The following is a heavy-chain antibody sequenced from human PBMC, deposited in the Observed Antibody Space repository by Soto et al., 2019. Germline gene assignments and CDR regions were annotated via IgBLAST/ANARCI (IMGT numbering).Heavy chain of an antibody. CDR1: GFTFSSYG. V-gene: IGHV3-30*18. CDR2: ISYDGSNK. D-gene: IGHD6-19*01. J-gene: IGHJ4*02. Sequence: QVQLVESGGGVVQPGRSLRLSCAASGFTFSSYGMHWVRQAPGKGPEWVAVISYDGSNKYYADSVKGRFTISRDNSKNTLYLQMNSLRAEDTAVYYCAKGAGQWLSSKGLRVENCDYWGQGTLVTVSS. CDR3: AKGAGQWLSSKGLRVENCDY.